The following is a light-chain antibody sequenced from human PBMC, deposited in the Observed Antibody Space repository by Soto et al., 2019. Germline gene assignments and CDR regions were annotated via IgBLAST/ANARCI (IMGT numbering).Light chain of an antibody. V-gene: IGKV1-39*01. J-gene: IGKJ1*01. Sequence: DIQMTQSPSSLSASVGDRVTITCRASQSISSYLNWYQQKPGKAPKLLIYAASSLQSGVTSRFSGSGSGTDFTLTISSLQPEDFATYYCQQSYSTPQTFGQGTK. CDR1: QSISSY. CDR2: AAS. CDR3: QQSYSTPQT.